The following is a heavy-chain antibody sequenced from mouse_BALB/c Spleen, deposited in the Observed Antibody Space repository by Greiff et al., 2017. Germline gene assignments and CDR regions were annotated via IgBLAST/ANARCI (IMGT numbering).Heavy chain of an antibody. CDR1: GFTFSSYG. Sequence: EVMLVESGGDLVKPGGSLKLSCAASGFTFSSYGMSWVRQTPDKRLEWVATISSGGSYTYYPDSVKGRFTISRDNAKNTLYLQMSSLKSEDTAMYYCARELTGVFYAMDCGGRGTSVTGSS. D-gene: IGHD4-1*01. CDR2: ISSGGSYT. V-gene: IGHV5-6*01. CDR3: ARELTGVFYAMDC. J-gene: IGHJ4*01.